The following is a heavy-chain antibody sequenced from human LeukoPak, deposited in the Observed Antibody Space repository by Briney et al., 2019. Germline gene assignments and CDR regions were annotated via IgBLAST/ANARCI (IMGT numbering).Heavy chain of an antibody. J-gene: IGHJ5*02. CDR3: AKDPGLEVRGPKGT. V-gene: IGHV3-23*01. CDR2: ISGSGGST. CDR1: GFTLSSYA. Sequence: GGSLRLSCAASGFTLSSYAMSWVRQAPGKGLEWVSAISGSGGSTYYADSVKGRFTISRDNSKNTLYLQMNSLRAEDTAVYYCAKDPGLEVRGPKGTWGQGTLVTVSS. D-gene: IGHD3-10*01.